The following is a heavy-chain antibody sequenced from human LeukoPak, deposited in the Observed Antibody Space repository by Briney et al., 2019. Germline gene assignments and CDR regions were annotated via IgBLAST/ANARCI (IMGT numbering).Heavy chain of an antibody. V-gene: IGHV1-46*01. CDR3: ASGYKTVSVFDH. CDR1: GYTFTTYY. Sequence: ASVKVSCKASGYTFTTYYMHWVRQAPGQGLVWMGLINPSGGGTRYAQKFQGRVTMTRNTSTSTVYMELSSLRSEDTAVYYCASGYKTVSVFDHWGQGTLVTVSS. D-gene: IGHD5-24*01. CDR2: INPSGGGT. J-gene: IGHJ4*02.